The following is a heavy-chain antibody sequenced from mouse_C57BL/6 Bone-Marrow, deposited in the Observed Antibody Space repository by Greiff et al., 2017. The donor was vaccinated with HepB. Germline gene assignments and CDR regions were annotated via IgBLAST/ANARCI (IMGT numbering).Heavy chain of an antibody. J-gene: IGHJ4*01. CDR3: ARKGVGLRNAMDY. V-gene: IGHV1-22*01. CDR1: GYTFTDYN. CDR2: INPNNGGT. Sequence: EVQLQQSGPELVKPGASVKMSCKASGYTFTDYNMHWVKQSHGKSLEWIGYINPNNGGTSYNQKFKGKATLTVNKSSSTAYMELRSLTSEDSAVYYCARKGVGLRNAMDYWGQGTSVTVSS. D-gene: IGHD2-4*01.